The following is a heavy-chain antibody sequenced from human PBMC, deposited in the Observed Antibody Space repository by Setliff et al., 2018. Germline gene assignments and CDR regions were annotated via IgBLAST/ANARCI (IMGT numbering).Heavy chain of an antibody. CDR2: IKPDGSEK. CDR1: GGSFSGYH. V-gene: IGHV3-7*01. CDR3: FGAGTCSY. J-gene: IGHJ4*02. D-gene: IGHD3-10*01. Sequence: LSLTCAVYGGSFSGYHWSWIRQAPGKGLEWVASIKPDGSEKYYVDSVKGRFTISRDNAKNSLSLQMNSLRTEDTAVYYCFGAGTCSYWGQGTLVTVSS.